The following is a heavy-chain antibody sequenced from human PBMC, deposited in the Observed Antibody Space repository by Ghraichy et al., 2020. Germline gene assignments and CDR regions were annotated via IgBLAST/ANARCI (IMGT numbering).Heavy chain of an antibody. Sequence: ASVKVSCKASGYTFISYVISWVRQAPGQGLEWMGWISAYTGYTHYAQKLQGRVTMTTNTSTSTAYMELRSLRSDDTAVYYCTRDPPYCSGGSCYSGGYFDLWGRGTLVTVSS. D-gene: IGHD2-15*01. J-gene: IGHJ2*01. CDR1: GYTFISYV. V-gene: IGHV1-18*04. CDR3: TRDPPYCSGGSCYSGGYFDL. CDR2: ISAYTGYT.